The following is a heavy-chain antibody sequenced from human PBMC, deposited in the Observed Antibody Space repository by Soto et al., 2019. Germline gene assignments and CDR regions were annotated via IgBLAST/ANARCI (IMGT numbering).Heavy chain of an antibody. CDR2: ISGSGGST. J-gene: IGHJ3*02. V-gene: IGHV3-23*01. CDR3: AKSDQLTLLRYFDWLGNAFDI. Sequence: PGGSLRLSCAASGFTFSSYAMSWVRQAPGKGLEWVSAISGSGGSTYYADSVKGRFTISRDNSKNTLYLQMNSLRAEDTAVYYCAKSDQLTLLRYFDWLGNAFDIWGQGTMVTVSS. CDR1: GFTFSSYA. D-gene: IGHD3-9*01.